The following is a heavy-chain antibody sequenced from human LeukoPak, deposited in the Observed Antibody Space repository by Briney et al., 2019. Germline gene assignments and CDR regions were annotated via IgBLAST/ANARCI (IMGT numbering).Heavy chain of an antibody. Sequence: SVTVSCKASGGTFSSYAISWVRQAPGQGLEWMGGIIPIFGTANYAQKFQGRVTITADESTSTAYMELSSLRSEDTAVYYCARDPGMVRGVPPDSYYYYGMDVWGQGTTVTVSS. D-gene: IGHD3-10*01. CDR2: IIPIFGTA. J-gene: IGHJ6*02. V-gene: IGHV1-69*13. CDR1: GGTFSSYA. CDR3: ARDPGMVRGVPPDSYYYYGMDV.